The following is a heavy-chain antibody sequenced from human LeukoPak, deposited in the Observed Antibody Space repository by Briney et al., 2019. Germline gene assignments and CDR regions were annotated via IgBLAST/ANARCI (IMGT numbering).Heavy chain of an antibody. CDR1: GFTFSSYS. V-gene: IGHV3-21*01. CDR3: ASSDSGWYEDFDY. J-gene: IGHJ4*02. CDR2: ISSSSSYI. Sequence: GGSLRLSCAASGFTFSSYSMNWVRQAPGKGLEWVSSISSSSSYIYYADSVKGRFTISRDNAKNSLYLQMNSLRAEDTAVYWCASSDSGWYEDFDYWGQGTLVTVYS. D-gene: IGHD6-19*01.